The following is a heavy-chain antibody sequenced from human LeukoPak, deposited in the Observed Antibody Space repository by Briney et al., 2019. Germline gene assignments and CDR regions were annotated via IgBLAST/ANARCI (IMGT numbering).Heavy chain of an antibody. CDR3: ARGSTYYDSSGQVPFDY. CDR2: ISSSSSTI. Sequence: PGGSLRLSCAASGFTFSTYSMNWVRQAPGKGLEWVSYISSSSSTIYYAYSVKARFTISRDNAKNSLYLQMNSLRAEDTAVYYCARGSTYYDSSGQVPFDYWGQGTLVTVSS. V-gene: IGHV3-48*01. D-gene: IGHD3-22*01. J-gene: IGHJ4*02. CDR1: GFTFSTYS.